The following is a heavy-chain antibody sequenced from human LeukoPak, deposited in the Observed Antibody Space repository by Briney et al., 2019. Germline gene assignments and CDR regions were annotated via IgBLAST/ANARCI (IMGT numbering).Heavy chain of an antibody. J-gene: IGHJ4*02. D-gene: IGHD6-13*01. CDR3: ARLAAAGTHY. Sequence: PSQTLSLTCTVSGGSISSGSYYWSWIRQPAGKGLEWIGRIYTSGSTNYNPSLKSRVTISVDTSKNQFSLKLSSVTAADTAVYYCARLAAAGTHYWGQGTLVTASS. CDR1: GGSISSGSYY. CDR2: IYTSGST. V-gene: IGHV4-61*02.